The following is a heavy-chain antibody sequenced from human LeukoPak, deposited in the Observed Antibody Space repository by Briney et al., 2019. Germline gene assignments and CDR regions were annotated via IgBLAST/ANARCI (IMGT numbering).Heavy chain of an antibody. Sequence: ASVKVSCKASGYTFTGYCMHWVRQAPGQGLEWMGWINPNSGGTNYAQKFQGRVTMTRDTSISTAYMELSRLRSDDTAVYYCARGYWLLTGFDAFDIWGQGTMVTVSS. CDR2: INPNSGGT. CDR3: ARGYWLLTGFDAFDI. V-gene: IGHV1-2*02. J-gene: IGHJ3*02. CDR1: GYTFTGYC. D-gene: IGHD3-9*01.